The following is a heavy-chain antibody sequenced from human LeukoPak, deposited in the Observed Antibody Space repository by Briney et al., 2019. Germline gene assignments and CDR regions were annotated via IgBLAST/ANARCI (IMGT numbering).Heavy chain of an antibody. CDR2: IYDSGST. V-gene: IGHV4-59*01. Sequence: SETLSLTCTVSGGSISSYYWSRIRQPPGKGLEWIGYIYDSGSTNYNPSLKSRVTISVDTSKNQFSLKVSSVTAADTAVYYCASLTTADAFDIWGQGTMVTVSS. CDR3: ASLTTADAFDI. J-gene: IGHJ3*02. CDR1: GGSISSYY. D-gene: IGHD3-22*01.